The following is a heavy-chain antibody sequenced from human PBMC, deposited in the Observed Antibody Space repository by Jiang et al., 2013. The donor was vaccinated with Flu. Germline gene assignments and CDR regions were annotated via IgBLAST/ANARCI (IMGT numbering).Heavy chain of an antibody. J-gene: IGHJ6*02. V-gene: IGHV1-69*01. CDR2: IIPMLGTV. D-gene: IGHD6-13*01. CDR3: ARSSAAGTDYYTTVWTS. CDR1: GGTFRRKA. Sequence: VQLVESGAEVKKPGSSVKVSCKASGGTFRRKALSWVRQAPGQGLEWMGGIIPMLGTVSYAQRLQARVTITADESTSTAYMEMRSLKSEDTAVYYCARSSAAGTDYYTTVWTSGAKGPRSPSP.